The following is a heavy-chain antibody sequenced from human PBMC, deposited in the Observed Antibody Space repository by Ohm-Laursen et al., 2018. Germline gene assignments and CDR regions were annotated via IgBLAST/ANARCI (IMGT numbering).Heavy chain of an antibody. CDR3: VRGCLGGSCYTFDY. CDR2: IIPIFGTA. J-gene: IGHJ4*02. Sequence: GATVKISCKASGYTFTSYGISWVRQAPGQGLEWMGGIIPIFGTANYAQKFQGRVTITADKSTSTAYMELSSLRSEDTAIYYCVRGCLGGSCYTFDYWGQGTLLTVSS. D-gene: IGHD2-15*01. CDR1: GYTFTSYG. V-gene: IGHV1-69*06.